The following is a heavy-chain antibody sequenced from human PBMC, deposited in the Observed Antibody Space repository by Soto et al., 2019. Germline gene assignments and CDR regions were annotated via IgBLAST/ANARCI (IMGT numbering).Heavy chain of an antibody. D-gene: IGHD1-20*01. J-gene: IGHJ5*01. CDR3: AKDAVRYNGKWDWFDS. CDR1: RFTFSDFV. CDR2: IGGGGSDT. V-gene: IGHV3-23*01. Sequence: DVQLLESGGGLVQPGGSLTLSCAASRFTFSDFVMSWVRQAPGKGLEWVSAIGGGGSDTYYADSVKGRCTISRDNSKNTLYLQMDSLRDEDTPVYYCAKDAVRYNGKWDWFDSWGQGTLVIVSS.